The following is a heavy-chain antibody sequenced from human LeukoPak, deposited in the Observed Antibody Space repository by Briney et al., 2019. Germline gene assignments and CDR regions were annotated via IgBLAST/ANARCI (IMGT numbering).Heavy chain of an antibody. V-gene: IGHV3-11*01. CDR3: ARDLSHYYYYMDV. CDR1: GFTVSSNS. CDR2: ISSSGSTI. Sequence: GGSLRLSCTVSGFTVSSNSMSWIRQAPGKGLEWVSYISSSGSTIYYADSVKGRFTISRDNAKNSLYLQMNSLRAEDTAVYYCARDLSHYYYYMDVWGKGTTVTISS. D-gene: IGHD3-3*02. J-gene: IGHJ6*03.